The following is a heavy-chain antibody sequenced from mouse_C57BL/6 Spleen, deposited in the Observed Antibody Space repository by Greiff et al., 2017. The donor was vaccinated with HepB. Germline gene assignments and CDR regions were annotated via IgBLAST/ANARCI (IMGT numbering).Heavy chain of an antibody. CDR3: ARYNWAYAMDY. V-gene: IGHV7-3*01. J-gene: IGHJ4*01. CDR2: IRNKANGYTT. Sequence: EVQWVESGGGLVQPGGSLSLSCAASGFTFTDYYMSWVRQPPGKALEWLGFIRNKANGYTTEYSASVKGRFTISRDNSQSILYLQMNALRAEDSATYYCARYNWAYAMDYWGQGTSVTVSS. D-gene: IGHD4-1*01. CDR1: GFTFTDYY.